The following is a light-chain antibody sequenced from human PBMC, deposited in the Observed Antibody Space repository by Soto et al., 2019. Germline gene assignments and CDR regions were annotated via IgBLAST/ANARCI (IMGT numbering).Light chain of an antibody. V-gene: IGKV1-9*01. Sequence: DIQLTQSPSTLSPSIGERVTITCRASQGISTSLAWYQQKPGKAPKLLIYAASTLESGVPSRFSGSGSGTEFSLTVSSLQPEDFATYYCQQLKSSPITFGQGTRLEIK. J-gene: IGKJ5*01. CDR1: QGISTS. CDR2: AAS. CDR3: QQLKSSPIT.